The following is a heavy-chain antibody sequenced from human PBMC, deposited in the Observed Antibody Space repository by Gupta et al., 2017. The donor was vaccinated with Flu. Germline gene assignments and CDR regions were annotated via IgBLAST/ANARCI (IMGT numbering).Heavy chain of an antibody. D-gene: IGHD3-22*01. Sequence: GSYYWSRIRRHPEKGLEWIGYGHHSGVSYYGPSLESRVIISVYTSKNHFSLKRESVTAADTAVYYCSRDSDYGGYFYESWDRGTLVTVSA. CDR1: GSYY. CDR2: GHHSGVS. J-gene: IGHJ5*02. V-gene: IGHV4-31*02. CDR3: SRDSDYGGYFYES.